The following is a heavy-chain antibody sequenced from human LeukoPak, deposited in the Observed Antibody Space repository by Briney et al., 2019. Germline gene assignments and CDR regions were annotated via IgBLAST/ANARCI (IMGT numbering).Heavy chain of an antibody. Sequence: SETLSLTCTVSGDSISSGSYYWNWIRQPAGRGLEWIGRFYISGGTNYNPSLKSRVTISVDTSKNQFSLKLTSVTAADTAVYYCASLGGFAIWGQGTVVTVSS. CDR2: FYISGGT. CDR3: ASLGGFAI. J-gene: IGHJ3*02. CDR1: GDSISSGSYY. V-gene: IGHV4-61*02.